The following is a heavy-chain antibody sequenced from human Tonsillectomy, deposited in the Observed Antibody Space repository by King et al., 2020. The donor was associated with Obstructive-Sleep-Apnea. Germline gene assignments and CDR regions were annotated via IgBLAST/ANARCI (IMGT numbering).Heavy chain of an antibody. Sequence: QGQLVQSGAEVKKPGASVKVSCKASGYTFTTYAITWVRQAPGQGLEWMGWISAYNGNTNYAQKLQGRVTMTTDTSTSTAYMELRSLRSDDTAMYYCARSSGTSSGYYHDYWAQGTLVTVSS. CDR2: ISAYNGNT. J-gene: IGHJ4*02. CDR1: GYTFTTYA. CDR3: ARSSGTSSGYYHDY. V-gene: IGHV1-18*01. D-gene: IGHD3-22*01.